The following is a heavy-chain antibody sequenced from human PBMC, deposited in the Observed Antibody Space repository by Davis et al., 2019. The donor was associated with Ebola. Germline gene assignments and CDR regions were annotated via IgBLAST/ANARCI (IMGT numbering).Heavy chain of an antibody. CDR2: ISSSSSYI. CDR1: GFTVSSNY. J-gene: IGHJ2*01. V-gene: IGHV3-21*01. Sequence: GESLKISCAASGFTVSSNYMSWVRQAPGKGLEWVSSISSSSSYIYYADSVKGRFTISRDNAKNSLYLQMNSLRDEDTAVYYCARDLPGGDWYFDLWGRGTLVTVSS. D-gene: IGHD1-14*01. CDR3: ARDLPGGDWYFDL.